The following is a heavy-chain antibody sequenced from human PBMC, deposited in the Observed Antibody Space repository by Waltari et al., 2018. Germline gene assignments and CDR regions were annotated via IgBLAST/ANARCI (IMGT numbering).Heavy chain of an antibody. CDR3: AGGPQSGASSAWYGWFDP. CDR2: SNREGSKT. CDR1: GFTFTSHW. J-gene: IGHJ5*02. V-gene: IGHV3-74*01. Sequence: EVQLVESGGNLVQPGGSLRLSCAASGFTFTSHWMHWVRQAPGKGLVCVSRSNREGSKTRYADSVKGRFIIARDNAKNTLYLEMNSLRAEDTAVYFCAGGPQSGASSAWYGWFDPWGQGTLVTVSS. D-gene: IGHD6-13*01.